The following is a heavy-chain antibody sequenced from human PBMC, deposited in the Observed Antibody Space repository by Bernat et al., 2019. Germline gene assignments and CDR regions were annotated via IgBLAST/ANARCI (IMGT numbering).Heavy chain of an antibody. CDR1: GFTFSSYW. D-gene: IGHD2-2*01. CDR3: ARAPLGYCSSTSCYGLGNWFDP. V-gene: IGHV3-74*01. Sequence: EVQLVESGGGLVQPGGSLRLSCAASGFTFSSYWMHWVRQAPGKGLVWVSRINSDGSSTSYADSVKGRFTISRDNAKNTLYLQMNSLRAEDTAVYYWARAPLGYCSSTSCYGLGNWFDPWGQGTLVTVSS. J-gene: IGHJ5*02. CDR2: INSDGSST.